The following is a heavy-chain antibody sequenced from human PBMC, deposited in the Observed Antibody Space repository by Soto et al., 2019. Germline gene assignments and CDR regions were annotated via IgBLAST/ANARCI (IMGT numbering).Heavy chain of an antibody. CDR1: GFSFSSHG. V-gene: IGHV3-30*03. CDR2: ISYDGGNK. Sequence: QVQLVESGGDVVQPGRSLTLSCLASGFSFSSHGMHWIRQAPGKGLEWLAVISYDGGNKNYADSVRDRFTISRNNSKNTVFLQINSLRPEDTAVYFCARDPRGGDYWAGFQYWGQGTLVIVSS. CDR3: ARDPRGGDYWAGFQY. J-gene: IGHJ4*02. D-gene: IGHD4-17*01.